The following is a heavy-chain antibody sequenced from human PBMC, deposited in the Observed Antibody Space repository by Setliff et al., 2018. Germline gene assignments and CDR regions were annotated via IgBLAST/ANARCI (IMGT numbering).Heavy chain of an antibody. V-gene: IGHV1-46*01. CDR3: ARTSGYEKHYYYYYGMDV. CDR1: GYTFTSYA. D-gene: IGHD5-12*01. CDR2: INPSGGST. J-gene: IGHJ6*02. Sequence: ASVKVSCKASGYTFTSYAMHWVRQAPGQRLEWMGWINPSGGSTSYAQKFQGRVTMTRDTSTSTAYMELSSLRSEDTAVYYCARTSGYEKHYYYYYGMDVWGQGTTVTVSS.